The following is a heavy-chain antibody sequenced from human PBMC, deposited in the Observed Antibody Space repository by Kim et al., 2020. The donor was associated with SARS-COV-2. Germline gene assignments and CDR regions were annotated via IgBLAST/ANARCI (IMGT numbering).Heavy chain of an antibody. D-gene: IGHD3-10*01. Sequence: SETLSLTCTVSGGSISSSSYYWGWIRQPPGKGLEWIGSIYYSGSTYYNPSLKSRVTISVDTSKNQFSLKLSSVTAADTAVYYCARDRQPLLWFGSDYYYYGMDVWGQGTTVTVSS. CDR3: ARDRQPLLWFGSDYYYYGMDV. CDR1: GGSISSSSYY. V-gene: IGHV4-39*07. J-gene: IGHJ6*02. CDR2: IYYSGST.